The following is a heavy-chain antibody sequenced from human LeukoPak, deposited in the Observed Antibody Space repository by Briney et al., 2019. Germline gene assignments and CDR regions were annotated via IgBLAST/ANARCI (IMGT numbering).Heavy chain of an antibody. CDR2: IYYSGSI. V-gene: IGHV4-59*01. CDR3: ARENPSGYYNRPIDY. Sequence: PSETLSLTCTVSGASISSYYWSWIRQPPGKGLEWVGDIYYSGSIKYNPSLKSRVTMSVDTSKNQFSLKLSSVTAADTAIYYCARENPSGYYNRPIDYWGQGTLVTVSS. CDR1: GASISSYY. D-gene: IGHD3-22*01. J-gene: IGHJ4*02.